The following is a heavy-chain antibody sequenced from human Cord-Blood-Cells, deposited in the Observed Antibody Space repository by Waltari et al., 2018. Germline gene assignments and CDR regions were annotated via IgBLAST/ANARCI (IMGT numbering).Heavy chain of an antibody. J-gene: IGHJ4*02. CDR1: GFTFSSYG. Sequence: QVQLVESGGGVVQPGRSLRLSCAASGFTFSSYGMHWVRQAPGKGLEWVAVLSYDGSNKYYADSVKGRFTISRDNSKNTLYLQMNSLRAEDTAVYYCAKGGLRFLEWLLYYFDYWGQGTLVTVSS. CDR3: AKGGLRFLEWLLYYFDY. CDR2: LSYDGSNK. D-gene: IGHD3-3*01. V-gene: IGHV3-30*18.